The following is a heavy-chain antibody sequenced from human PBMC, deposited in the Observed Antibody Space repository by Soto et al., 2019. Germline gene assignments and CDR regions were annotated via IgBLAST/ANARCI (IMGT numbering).Heavy chain of an antibody. CDR3: ARARSMVRGLMVDAFDI. D-gene: IGHD3-10*01. J-gene: IGHJ3*02. CDR2: INAGNGNT. Sequence: ASVKVSCKASGYTFTSYAMHWVRQAPGQRLEWMGWINAGNGNTKYSQKFQGRVTITRDTSASTAYMELSSLRSEDTAVYYCARARSMVRGLMVDAFDIWGQGTMVTVSS. CDR1: GYTFTSYA. V-gene: IGHV1-3*01.